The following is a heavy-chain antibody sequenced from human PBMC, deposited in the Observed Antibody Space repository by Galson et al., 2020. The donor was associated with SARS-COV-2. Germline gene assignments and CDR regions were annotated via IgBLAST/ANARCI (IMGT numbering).Heavy chain of an antibody. CDR1: GFSFSGAW. CDR2: IKSKTDGGTI. Sequence: TGGSLRLSCAASGFSFSGAWMSWVRQAPGKGLEWVGRIKSKTDGGTINYAAPVKGRFSISRDDSKNTLYLQLNSLKTEDTAVYYCTTDEVWYNNGWQRRSLFWGQGTLVTVS. D-gene: IGHD1-20*01. CDR3: TTDEVWYNNGWQRRSLF. J-gene: IGHJ4*02. V-gene: IGHV3-15*01.